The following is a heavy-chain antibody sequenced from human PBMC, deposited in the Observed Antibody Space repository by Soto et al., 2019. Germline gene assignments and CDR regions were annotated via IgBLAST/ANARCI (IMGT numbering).Heavy chain of an antibody. CDR3: VKAAAGTPNHRRAYDY. Sequence: GGSLRLSCSASGFTFSSYAMHWVRQAPGKGLEYVSAISSNGGSTYYADSVKGRFTISRDNSKNTLYLQMGSLRADDTAVYYCVKAAAGTPNHRRAYDYWGQGTLVTVSS. V-gene: IGHV3-64D*08. D-gene: IGHD6-13*01. CDR2: ISSNGGST. CDR1: GFTFSSYA. J-gene: IGHJ4*02.